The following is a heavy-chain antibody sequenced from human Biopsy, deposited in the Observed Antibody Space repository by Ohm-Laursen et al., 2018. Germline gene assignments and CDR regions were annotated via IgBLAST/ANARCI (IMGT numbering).Heavy chain of an antibody. CDR3: ARGRSVSSGYDRYYGMDV. CDR1: GYTFTRYY. V-gene: IGHV1-46*01. CDR2: INPNGDSI. D-gene: IGHD5-12*01. J-gene: IGHJ6*02. Sequence: GASVKVFCKASGYTFTRYYIHWVRQAPGRGLEWMGIINPNGDSIAYSQKFQGRVTMTRDTSTRTVYMELSSLRSEDMAVYYCARGRSVSSGYDRYYGMDVWGQGPTVTVSS.